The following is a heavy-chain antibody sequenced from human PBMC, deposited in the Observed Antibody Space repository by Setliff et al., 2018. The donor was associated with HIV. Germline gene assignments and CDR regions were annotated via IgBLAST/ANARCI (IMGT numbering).Heavy chain of an antibody. J-gene: IGHJ4*02. Sequence: SETLSLTCTVSGTSITDSFYHWSWIRQPAGRGLEWIGHIYPSGGTDYNPSLRSRVTMSVDTSKNQFSLKLSSVTAADTAVYYCARDNSRLHHFDYWGQGTLVTVSS. CDR2: IYPSGGT. CDR1: GTSITDSFYH. CDR3: ARDNSRLHHFDY. D-gene: IGHD1-20*01. V-gene: IGHV4-61*10.